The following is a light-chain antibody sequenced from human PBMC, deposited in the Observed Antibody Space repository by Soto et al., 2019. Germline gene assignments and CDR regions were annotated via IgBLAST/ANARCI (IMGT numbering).Light chain of an antibody. J-gene: IGKJ4*01. CDR2: QGS. CDR1: QSLLY. V-gene: IGKV2-28*01. CDR3: VQALQTPLT. Sequence: DVVMTQSPLALPVTPGEPASMSCRSSQSLLYVDWYLQKPGQSPQLLIYQGSNRASGVPDRFTGSGSGTDFTLRIARVEADDVGIYYCVQALQTPLTFGGGTKVDIK.